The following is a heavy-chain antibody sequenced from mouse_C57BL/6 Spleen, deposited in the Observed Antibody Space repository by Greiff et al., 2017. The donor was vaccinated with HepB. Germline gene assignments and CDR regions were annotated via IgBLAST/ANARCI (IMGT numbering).Heavy chain of an antibody. D-gene: IGHD3-3*01. Sequence: EVHLVESGGGLVKPGGSLKLSCAASGFTFSSYAMSWVRQTPEKRLEWVATISDGGSYTYYPDNVKGRFTISRDNAKNNLYLQMSHLKSEDTAMYYCERDTGTNAMDYWGQGTSVTVSS. CDR3: ERDTGTNAMDY. CDR1: GFTFSSYA. CDR2: ISDGGSYT. J-gene: IGHJ4*01. V-gene: IGHV5-4*01.